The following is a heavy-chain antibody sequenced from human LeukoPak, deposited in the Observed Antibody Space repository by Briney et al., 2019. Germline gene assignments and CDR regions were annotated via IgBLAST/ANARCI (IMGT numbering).Heavy chain of an antibody. Sequence: GSLILSCAASGFTFSSYSMNWVRQAPGKGLEWVSSISNSGSYIYYADSVKGRFTVSRDNAMNSLYLQMNALGAEDTAVYYCATPAAGPRAEYSQHWGQGTLVTVSS. J-gene: IGHJ1*01. V-gene: IGHV3-21*01. D-gene: IGHD6-13*01. CDR3: ATPAAGPRAEYSQH. CDR2: ISNSGSYI. CDR1: GFTFSSYS.